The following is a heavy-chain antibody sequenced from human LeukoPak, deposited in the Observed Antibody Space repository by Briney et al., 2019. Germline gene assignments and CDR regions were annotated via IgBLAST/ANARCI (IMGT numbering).Heavy chain of an antibody. CDR3: ASYAMYSSSRYPFGY. J-gene: IGHJ4*02. V-gene: IGHV1-69*02. D-gene: IGHD6-13*01. Sequence: SVKVSCKASGYTFTGYYMHWVRQAPGQGLEWMGRIIPILGIANYAQKFQGRVTITADKSTSTAYMELSSLRSEDTAVYYCASYAMYSSSRYPFGYWGQGTLVTVSS. CDR1: GYTFTGYY. CDR2: IIPILGIA.